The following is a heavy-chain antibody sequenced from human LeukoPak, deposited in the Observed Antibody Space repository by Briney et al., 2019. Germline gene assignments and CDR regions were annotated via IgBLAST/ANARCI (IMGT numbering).Heavy chain of an antibody. CDR1: GGSISSSSYY. D-gene: IGHD1-26*01. CDR3: ARDGSGIAFDY. CDR2: IYYSGST. V-gene: IGHV4-39*07. J-gene: IGHJ4*01. Sequence: SETLSLTCTGSGGSISSSSYYWGWIRQPPGKGLEWIGSIYYSGSTYYNPSLKSRVTISVDTSKNQFSLKLSSVTAADTAVYYCARDGSGIAFDYWGQGTLVTVSS.